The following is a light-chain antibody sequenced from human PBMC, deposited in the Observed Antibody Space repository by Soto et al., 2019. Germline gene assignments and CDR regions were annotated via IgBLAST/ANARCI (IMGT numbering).Light chain of an antibody. CDR3: QQYYNSPFT. V-gene: IGKV4-1*01. J-gene: IGKJ3*01. CDR1: QSVSYSSNNKNY. CDR2: WAS. Sequence: DIVMTQSADSLAVSLGERATINCKSSQSVSYSSNNKNYLAWYQQKAGQPPKLLIYWASTRESGVPDRFSGSGSGTDFTLTISSLQAEDVAVYYCQQYYNSPFTFGPGTKVDIK.